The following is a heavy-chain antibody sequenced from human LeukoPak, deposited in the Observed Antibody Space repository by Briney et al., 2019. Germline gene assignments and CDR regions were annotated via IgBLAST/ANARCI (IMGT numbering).Heavy chain of an antibody. Sequence: GGSLRLSCAASGFTFSSSAMSWVRQVPGKGLEWVSGISASGGSTYYADSVKGRFTISRDNSKSTLYLQMNSLRAEDTAVYYCARDGYCSSTSCSPPLVYGMDVWGQGTTVTVSS. D-gene: IGHD2-2*03. CDR1: GFTFSSSA. J-gene: IGHJ6*02. CDR3: ARDGYCSSTSCSPPLVYGMDV. CDR2: ISASGGST. V-gene: IGHV3-23*01.